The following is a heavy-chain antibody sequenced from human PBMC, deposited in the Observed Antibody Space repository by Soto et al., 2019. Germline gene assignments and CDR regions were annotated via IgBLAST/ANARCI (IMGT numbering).Heavy chain of an antibody. CDR1: GCTFTSYY. CDR2: INPSGGST. CDR3: AREGFYAAGRYSYGYSPPRHYGLDV. Sequence: ASVKVSCKASGCTFTSYYMHWVRQAPGQGLEWMGIINPSGGSTSYAQKFQGRVTMTRDTSTKVAYMEMTTLKSDDTAVYYCAREGFYAAGRYSYGYSPPRHYGLDVWGQGTTVTVSS. V-gene: IGHV1-46*01. J-gene: IGHJ6*02. D-gene: IGHD3-10*01.